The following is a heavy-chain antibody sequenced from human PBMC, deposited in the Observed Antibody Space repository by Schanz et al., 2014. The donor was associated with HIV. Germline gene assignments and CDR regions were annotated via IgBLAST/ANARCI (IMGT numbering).Heavy chain of an antibody. Sequence: EVQLVESGGGLVQPGGSLRLSCAASGFTFSSYSMNWVRQAPGKGLEWVSYISSSSSTIYYADSVKGRFTISRDNSKNTLYLQMNSLRAEDTAVYYCARDNSYGYSFYGMDVWGQGTTVIVSS. CDR3: ARDNSYGYSFYGMDV. J-gene: IGHJ6*02. V-gene: IGHV3-48*01. CDR1: GFTFSSYS. CDR2: ISSSSSTI. D-gene: IGHD4-17*01.